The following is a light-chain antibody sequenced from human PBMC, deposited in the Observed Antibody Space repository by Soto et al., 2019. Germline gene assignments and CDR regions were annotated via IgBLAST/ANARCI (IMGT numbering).Light chain of an antibody. V-gene: IGKV1-5*01. Sequence: DIQMTQSPSTLSASVGDRVTITCRASQIVSTWLAWYQQKPGKAPKLLIYDASILQSGVPSRFSGSGSGTEFPLTISSLQPDDFATYYCQQYNNYPWTFGQGTKVAIK. J-gene: IGKJ1*01. CDR2: DAS. CDR1: QIVSTW. CDR3: QQYNNYPWT.